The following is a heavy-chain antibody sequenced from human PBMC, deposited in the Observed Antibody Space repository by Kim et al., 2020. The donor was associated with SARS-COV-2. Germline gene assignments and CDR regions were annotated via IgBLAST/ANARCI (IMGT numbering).Heavy chain of an antibody. Sequence: GGSLRLSCAASGFTFSSYAMSWVRQAPGKGLEWVSGISGSGGSTHYAESEKGRFTISRDNSKNTLYLQTNSLRAEDTAVYFCAKGGASEAWASFDYWGQGTLVTVSS. V-gene: IGHV3-23*01. CDR1: GFTFSSYA. D-gene: IGHD3-16*01. CDR2: ISGSGGST. CDR3: AKGGASEAWASFDY. J-gene: IGHJ4*02.